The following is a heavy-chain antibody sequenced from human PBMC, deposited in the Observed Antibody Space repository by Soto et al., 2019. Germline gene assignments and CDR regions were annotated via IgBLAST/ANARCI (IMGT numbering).Heavy chain of an antibody. CDR2: IIPILGIA. V-gene: IGHV1-69*04. CDR1: GGTFSSYT. J-gene: IGHJ3*02. D-gene: IGHD3-22*01. CDR3: AREKTYYYDSSGYYPPDDAFDI. Sequence: SVKVSCKASGGTFSSYTISWVRQAPGQGLEWMGRIIPILGIANYAQKFQGRVTITADKSTSTAYMELSSLRSEDTAVYYCAREKTYYYDSSGYYPPDDAFDIWGQGTMVTV.